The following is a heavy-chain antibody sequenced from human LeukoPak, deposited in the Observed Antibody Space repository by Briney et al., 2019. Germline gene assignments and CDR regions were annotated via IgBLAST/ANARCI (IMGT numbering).Heavy chain of an antibody. Sequence: PSETLSLTCAVYGGSFSGYYWGWIRQPPGKGLEWIGEINHSGSTNYNPSLKSRVTISVDTSKNQFSLKLSSVTAADTAVYYCARGPRGTTGDYWGQGTLVTVSS. CDR2: INHSGST. CDR3: ARGPRGTTGDY. CDR1: GGSFSGYY. D-gene: IGHD1-26*01. V-gene: IGHV4-34*01. J-gene: IGHJ4*02.